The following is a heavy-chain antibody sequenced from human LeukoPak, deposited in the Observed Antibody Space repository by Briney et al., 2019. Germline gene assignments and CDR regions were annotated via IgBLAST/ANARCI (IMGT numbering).Heavy chain of an antibody. CDR2: ISYDGSNK. J-gene: IGHJ3*02. D-gene: IGHD5-12*01. V-gene: IGHV3-30-3*01. CDR1: GFTFSSYA. Sequence: PGGSLRLSCAASGFTFSSYAMHWVRQAPGKGLEWVAVISYDGSNKYYADSVKGRFTISRDNSKNTLYLQMNSLRAEDTAVYYCAREGDGYNYDAFDIWGQGTMVTVSS. CDR3: AREGDGYNYDAFDI.